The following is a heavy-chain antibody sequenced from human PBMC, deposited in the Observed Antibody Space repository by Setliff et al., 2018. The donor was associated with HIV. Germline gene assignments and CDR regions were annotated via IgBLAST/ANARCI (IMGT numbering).Heavy chain of an antibody. CDR2: IGTGGDT. Sequence: SLRLSCEASGFIFSSHDFHWVRQAAGQGLEWVSAIGTGGDTYYVDSVKGRFTISRDNARNSLYLQMNNMGAGDTAVYYCAREIQVVYTGGHYFYGMDVWGQGTAVTVSS. CDR3: AREIQVVYTGGHYFYGMDV. V-gene: IGHV3-13*01. CDR1: GFIFSSHD. D-gene: IGHD3-16*01. J-gene: IGHJ6*02.